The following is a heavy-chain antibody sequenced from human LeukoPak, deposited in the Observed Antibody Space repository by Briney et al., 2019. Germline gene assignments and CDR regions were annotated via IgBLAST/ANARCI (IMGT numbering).Heavy chain of an antibody. Sequence: ASVKVSCKASGGTFSSYAISWVRQAPGQGFEWMGGIIPIFGTTNYAQAFQGRVSLTADESTSTVYMELSGLRYDDTAVYYCARGPPLTFDHTPEGYYHYYMDVWGEGTTVTISS. V-gene: IGHV1-69*13. D-gene: IGHD1-14*01. CDR3: ARGPPLTFDHTPEGYYHYYMDV. CDR1: GGTFSSYA. J-gene: IGHJ6*03. CDR2: IIPIFGTT.